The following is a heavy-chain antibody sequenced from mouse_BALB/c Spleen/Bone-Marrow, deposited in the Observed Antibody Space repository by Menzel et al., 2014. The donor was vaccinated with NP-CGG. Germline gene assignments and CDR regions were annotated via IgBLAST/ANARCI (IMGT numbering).Heavy chain of an antibody. J-gene: IGHJ2*01. V-gene: IGHV1S135*01. D-gene: IGHD2-10*02. CDR2: IDPYYGGT. CDR1: GYSFTGYN. Sequence: EVQLQQSGAELVRPGTSVKVSCKASGYSFTGYNMNWVKQSNGKSLEWIGNIDPYYGGTSYNQKFKGKATLTVDKSSSTAYMQLKSLTSEDSAVYYCARYGNYGFDYWGQGTTLTVSS. CDR3: ARYGNYGFDY.